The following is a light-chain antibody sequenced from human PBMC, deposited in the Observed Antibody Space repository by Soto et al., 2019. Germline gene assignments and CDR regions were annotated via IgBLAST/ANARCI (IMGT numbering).Light chain of an antibody. Sequence: VLTQPPSASGTPGQRVTISCSGSSSNIGSNTVNWYQQLPGTAPKPLIYSNNQRPSGVPDRFSGSKSGTSASLAISGLQSEDEADYYCAAWDDSLNGYVFGTGTKVTVL. J-gene: IGLJ1*01. V-gene: IGLV1-44*01. CDR3: AAWDDSLNGYV. CDR2: SNN. CDR1: SSNIGSNT.